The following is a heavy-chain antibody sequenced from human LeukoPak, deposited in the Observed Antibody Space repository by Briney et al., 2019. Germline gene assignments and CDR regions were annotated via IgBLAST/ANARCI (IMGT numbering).Heavy chain of an antibody. CDR1: GFTFNNYW. Sequence: GGSLRLSCAASGFTFNNYWMTWVRQAPGKGLEWVANIKQDGSEKYYVDSVKGRFTISRDNAKNSLYLQMNSLRAEDTAVYYCARGRYGDYAPPGAFDIWGQGTMVTVSS. D-gene: IGHD4-17*01. CDR2: IKQDGSEK. CDR3: ARGRYGDYAPPGAFDI. J-gene: IGHJ3*02. V-gene: IGHV3-7*01.